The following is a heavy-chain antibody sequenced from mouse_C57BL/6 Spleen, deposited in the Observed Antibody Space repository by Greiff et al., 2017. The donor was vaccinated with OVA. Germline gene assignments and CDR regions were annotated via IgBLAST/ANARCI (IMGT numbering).Heavy chain of an antibody. CDR2: IYPGSGST. D-gene: IGHD1-1*01. V-gene: IGHV1-55*01. Sequence: QVQLQQPGAELVKPGASVKMSCKASGYTFTSYWITWVKQRPGQGLEWIGDIYPGSGSTNYNEKFKSKATLTVDTSSSTAYMQLSILTSEDSAVYYCARSEYYGSSYEFAYWGQGTLVTVSA. CDR3: ARSEYYGSSYEFAY. J-gene: IGHJ3*01. CDR1: GYTFTSYW.